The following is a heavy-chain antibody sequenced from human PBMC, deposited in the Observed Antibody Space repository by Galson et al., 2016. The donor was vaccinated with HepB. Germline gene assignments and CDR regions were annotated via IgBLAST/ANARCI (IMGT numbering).Heavy chain of an antibody. Sequence: TLSLTCTVSGGSISSGGYYWTWIRQHPEKGLEWIGYISYNENTHYNPPLKSRIAISVDASDHRFSLKMSSVSAADPAVYYCARDCYDILTCSSAMDVWGQGTTVIVSS. V-gene: IGHV4-31*03. D-gene: IGHD3-9*01. J-gene: IGHJ6*02. CDR1: GGSISSGGYY. CDR3: ARDCYDILTCSSAMDV. CDR2: ISYNENT.